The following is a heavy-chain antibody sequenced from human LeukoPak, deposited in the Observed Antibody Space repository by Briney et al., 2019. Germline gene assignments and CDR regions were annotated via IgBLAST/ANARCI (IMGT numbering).Heavy chain of an antibody. Sequence: SETLSLTCTVSGGSISGYYWSWIRQPPGKGLEWIGEINHSGSTNYNPSLKSRVTISVDTSKNQFSLKLSSVTAADTAVYYCARRPAKNYYDSSGYWRYNWFDPWGQGTLVTVSS. V-gene: IGHV4-34*01. CDR3: ARRPAKNYYDSSGYWRYNWFDP. CDR1: GGSISGYY. D-gene: IGHD3-22*01. J-gene: IGHJ5*02. CDR2: INHSGST.